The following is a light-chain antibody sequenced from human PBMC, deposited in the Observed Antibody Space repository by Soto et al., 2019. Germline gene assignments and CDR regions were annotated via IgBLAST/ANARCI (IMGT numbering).Light chain of an antibody. Sequence: QSVLTQPASVSGSPGQSITISCTGTSSDVGGYNYVSWYQHHPGKAPKFMIYDVSNRPSGVSNRFSGSKSGNTASLTISVLQVEDEADYYCCSYTTSNTRQIVFGTGTKVTVL. CDR3: CSYTTSNTRQIV. V-gene: IGLV2-14*03. CDR2: DVS. CDR1: SSDVGGYNY. J-gene: IGLJ1*01.